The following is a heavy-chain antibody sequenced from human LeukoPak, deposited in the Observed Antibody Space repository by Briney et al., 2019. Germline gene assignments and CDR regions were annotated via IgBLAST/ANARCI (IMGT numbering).Heavy chain of an antibody. Sequence: PSETLSLTCTVSGGSISSYYWSWIRQPPGKGLEWIGYIYYSGSTNYNPSLKSRVTISVDTSKNQFSLKLSSVTAADTAVYYWARGDMEYFQHWGQGTLVTVSS. CDR1: GGSISSYY. V-gene: IGHV4-59*01. J-gene: IGHJ1*01. CDR3: ARGDMEYFQH. D-gene: IGHD3-9*01. CDR2: IYYSGST.